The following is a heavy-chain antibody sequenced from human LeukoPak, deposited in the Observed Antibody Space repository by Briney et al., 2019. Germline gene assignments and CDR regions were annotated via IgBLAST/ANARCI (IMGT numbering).Heavy chain of an antibody. Sequence: PGGSLRLSCAASGFTFSNAWMSWVRQAPGKGLEWVSAISGSGGSTYYADSVKGRFTISRDNSKNTLYLQMNSLRAEDTAVYYCASPGGLVVVAATDDAFDIWGQGTMVTVSS. CDR3: ASPGGLVVVAATDDAFDI. CDR1: GFTFSNAW. V-gene: IGHV3-23*01. J-gene: IGHJ3*02. CDR2: ISGSGGST. D-gene: IGHD2-15*01.